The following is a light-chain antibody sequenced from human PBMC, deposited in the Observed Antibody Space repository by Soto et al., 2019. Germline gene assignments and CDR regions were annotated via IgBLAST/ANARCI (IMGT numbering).Light chain of an antibody. J-gene: IGKJ4*01. CDR2: GAS. V-gene: IGKV3-20*01. CDR1: QSVSASH. CDR3: QHYGSSPLP. Sequence: IVLTQSPGTLSLSPGERATLSCRASQSVSASHLAWYQQKPGQAPRLLLYGASTRATGIPDRFSGSGSGTDFTLPITRVEPEDFAVFYCQHYGSSPLPFGGGNKVQIK.